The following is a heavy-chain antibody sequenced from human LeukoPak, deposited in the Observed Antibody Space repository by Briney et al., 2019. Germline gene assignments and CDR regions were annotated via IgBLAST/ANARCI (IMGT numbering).Heavy chain of an antibody. CDR3: ARRYCSSTSCTLDF. D-gene: IGHD2-2*01. V-gene: IGHV3-48*03. Sequence: GGSLRLSCAASGFTFSSYEMNWVRQAPGKGLEWVSYTSSGGSTTYYADSVKGRFIISRDNAKNSLYLQMNSLRAEDTAVYYCARRYCSSTSCTLDFWGQGALVTVSS. CDR1: GFTFSSYE. J-gene: IGHJ4*02. CDR2: TSSGGSTT.